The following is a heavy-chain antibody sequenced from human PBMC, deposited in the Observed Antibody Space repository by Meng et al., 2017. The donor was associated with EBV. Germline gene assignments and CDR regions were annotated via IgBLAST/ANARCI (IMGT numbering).Heavy chain of an antibody. CDR3: ASESGRGYTPDY. CDR2: FLPRLGAP. D-gene: IGHD3-10*01. CDR1: GGPFRSYA. V-gene: IGHV1-69*01. J-gene: IGHJ4*02. Sequence: QGNVVQASGGVQRPGSTVEVPCKTSGGPFRSYAISWVRRAPGNGLEGLGGFLPRLGAPNYAQKFHGRVKITADESTSTHYMDLSSLRSEDTAIYYCASESGRGYTPDYWGQGTLVTVSS.